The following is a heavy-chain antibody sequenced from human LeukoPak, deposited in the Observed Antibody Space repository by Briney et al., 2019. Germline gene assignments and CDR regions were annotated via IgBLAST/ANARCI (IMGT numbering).Heavy chain of an antibody. CDR3: ARGNDILTHRLNTDPSYGMDV. D-gene: IGHD3-9*01. Sequence: ASVKVSCKASGYTFTSYDINWVRQATGQGLEWMGWMNPNSGNTGYAQKFQGRVTMTRNTSISTAYMELSGLRSEDTAVYYCARGNDILTHRLNTDPSYGMDVWGQGTTVTVSS. CDR2: MNPNSGNT. CDR1: GYTFTSYD. V-gene: IGHV1-8*01. J-gene: IGHJ6*02.